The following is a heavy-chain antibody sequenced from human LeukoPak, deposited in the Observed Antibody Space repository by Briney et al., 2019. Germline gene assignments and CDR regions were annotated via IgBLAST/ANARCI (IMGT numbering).Heavy chain of an antibody. CDR2: IYYSGST. CDR1: GGSISGYY. J-gene: IGHJ5*02. Sequence: KPSETLSLTCTVSGGSISGYYWSWIRQHPGKGLEWIGYIYYSGSTYYNPSLKSRVTISVDTSKNQFSLKLSSVTAADTAVYYCAREVAADPAHWFDPWGQGTLVTVSS. CDR3: AREVAADPAHWFDP. D-gene: IGHD6-13*01. V-gene: IGHV4-31*03.